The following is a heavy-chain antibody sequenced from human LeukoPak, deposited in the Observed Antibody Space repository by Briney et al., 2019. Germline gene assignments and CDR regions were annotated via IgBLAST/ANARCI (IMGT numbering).Heavy chain of an antibody. CDR2: INPNSGGT. D-gene: IGHD1-7*01. V-gene: IGHV1-2*02. CDR3: ARSPNWSYVEFDP. Sequence: APVKDSRKASRYTFTGYYMHWVRQAPGQGLEWMGWINPNSGGTNYAQKFQGRVTMTRDTSISTAYMELSRLRSDDTAVYYCARSPNWSYVEFDPWGQGTLVTVSS. CDR1: RYTFTGYY. J-gene: IGHJ5*02.